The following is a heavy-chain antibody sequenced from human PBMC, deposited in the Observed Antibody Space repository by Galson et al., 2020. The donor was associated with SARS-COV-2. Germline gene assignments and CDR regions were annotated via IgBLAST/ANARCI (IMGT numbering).Heavy chain of an antibody. CDR3: VRPRHDSNFIDFDS. D-gene: IGHD4-4*01. Sequence: SETLSLTCTVSGDSITNSHYFWGWIRQPPGKGLEWIGSVHSSGGTYKNPSLRSRVTILVDTARNQFSLRLSSVTPTDTALYYCVRPRHDSNFIDFDSWGQGTLVTVSS. CDR1: GDSITNSHYF. V-gene: IGHV4-39*01. CDR2: VHSSGGT. J-gene: IGHJ4*02.